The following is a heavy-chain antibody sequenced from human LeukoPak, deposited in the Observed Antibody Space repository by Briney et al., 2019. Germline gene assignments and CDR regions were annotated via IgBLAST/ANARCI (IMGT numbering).Heavy chain of an antibody. D-gene: IGHD3-16*01. CDR1: GFTFSKYD. CDR2: ILFDGSNK. J-gene: IGHJ5*02. CDR3: ATQGFRLRFGEGPPFDP. V-gene: IGHV3-30*04. Sequence: GGSLRLSCAASGFTFSKYDMHWVRQAPGGGLEWVAVILFDGSNKYYADSVKGRFTISRDNSKNTLYLEMNSLRAEDTAVYYCATQGFRLRFGEGPPFDPWGQGTLVTVSS.